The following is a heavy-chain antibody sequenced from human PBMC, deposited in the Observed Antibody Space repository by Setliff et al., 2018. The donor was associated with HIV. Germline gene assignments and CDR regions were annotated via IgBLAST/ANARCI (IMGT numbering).Heavy chain of an antibody. Sequence: GGSLRLSCAASGFTFNNAWMTWVRQASGKGLEWVGRIRTKANSYATAYGAAVKGRFTISRDDSKNTAYLQMNSLKTEDTAVYYCTKVGYCSSASCYASDYWGQGTLVTVSS. CDR1: GFTFNNAW. CDR2: IRTKANSYAT. CDR3: TKVGYCSSASCYASDY. V-gene: IGHV3-73*01. D-gene: IGHD2-2*01. J-gene: IGHJ4*02.